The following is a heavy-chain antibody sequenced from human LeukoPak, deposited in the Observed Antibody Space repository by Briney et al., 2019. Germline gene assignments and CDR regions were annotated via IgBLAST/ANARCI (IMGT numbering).Heavy chain of an antibody. J-gene: IGHJ6*03. Sequence: PSETLSLTCTVSGGSISSSSYYWGWIRQPPGKGLEWIGSIYYSGGTYYNPSLKSRVTISVDTSKNQFSLKLSSVTAADTAVYYCARLRRGYSGYDYGYYYYMDVWGKGTTVTVSS. V-gene: IGHV4-39*01. D-gene: IGHD5-12*01. CDR3: ARLRRGYSGYDYGYYYYMDV. CDR1: GGSISSSSYY. CDR2: IYYSGGT.